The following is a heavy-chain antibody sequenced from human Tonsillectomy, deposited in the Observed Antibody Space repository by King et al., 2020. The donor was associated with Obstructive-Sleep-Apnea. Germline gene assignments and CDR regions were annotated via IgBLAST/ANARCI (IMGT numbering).Heavy chain of an antibody. V-gene: IGHV3-30*04. Sequence: VQLVESGGGVVQPGRSLRLSCAASGFTFSSYAMHWVRQAPGKGLEWVAVISYDGSGEYYADSVKGRFTISRDNSKNTLFLQMNSLRAEDTAVYFCARELSEFGELLDVGAFDIWGQGTMVTVSS. CDR2: ISYDGSGE. D-gene: IGHD3-10*01. CDR1: GFTFSSYA. J-gene: IGHJ3*02. CDR3: ARELSEFGELLDVGAFDI.